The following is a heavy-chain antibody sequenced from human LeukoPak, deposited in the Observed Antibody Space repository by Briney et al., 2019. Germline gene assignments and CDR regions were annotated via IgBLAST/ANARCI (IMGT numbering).Heavy chain of an antibody. D-gene: IGHD1-26*01. CDR3: ARHSDPGTVDP. J-gene: IGHJ5*02. Sequence: SETLSLTCTVSGGSIGGSNYYWAWIRQPPGKGPEWIGSINYSGNTWYTWSLKSRVTMSVDTSQNQFSLKLTSVTAADSAIYYCARHSDPGTVDPWGQGTLVTVSS. V-gene: IGHV4-39*01. CDR2: INYSGNT. CDR1: GGSIGGSNYY.